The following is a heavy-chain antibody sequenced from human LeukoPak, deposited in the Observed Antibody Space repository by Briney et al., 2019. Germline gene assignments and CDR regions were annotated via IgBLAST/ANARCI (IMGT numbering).Heavy chain of an antibody. CDR1: GFTFSYYI. CDR3: ARDYGDNPRSGVQPFDY. J-gene: IGHJ4*02. Sequence: GGSLRLSCAASGFTFSYYIMNWVRQAPGKGLEWVSYISSSSTIYYADSVKGRFTISRDNAKNSLYLQMNSLRAEDTAVYYCARDYGDNPRSGVQPFDYWGQGTLVTVSS. V-gene: IGHV3-48*01. D-gene: IGHD4-23*01. CDR2: ISSSSTI.